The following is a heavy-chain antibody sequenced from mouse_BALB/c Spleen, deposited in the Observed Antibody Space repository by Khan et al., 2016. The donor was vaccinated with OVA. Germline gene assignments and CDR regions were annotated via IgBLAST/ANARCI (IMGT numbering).Heavy chain of an antibody. CDR3: ARGGRRAMDY. V-gene: IGHV9-3-1*01. D-gene: IGHD3-3*01. J-gene: IGHJ4*01. CDR1: GYTFTNYG. CDR2: IYTYTGEP. Sequence: QIQLVQSGPDLKKPGETVKISCKASGYTFTNYGINWVKQAPGKGLKWMGWIYTYTGEPTYADDFKGRFAFSLETSASTAYLQINNPKNEDTATYFCARGGRRAMDYWGQGTSVTVSS.